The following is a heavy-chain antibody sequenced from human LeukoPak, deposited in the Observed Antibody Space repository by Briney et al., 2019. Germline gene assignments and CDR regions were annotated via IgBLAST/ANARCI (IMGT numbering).Heavy chain of an antibody. Sequence: SETLSLTCTVSGGSISSSSCYWGWIRQPPGKGLEWIGSIYYSGSTYYNPSLKSRVTISVDTSKNQFSLKLSSVTAADTAVYYCARSKSSGWYGGIDYWGQGTLVTVSS. CDR3: ARSKSSGWYGGIDY. V-gene: IGHV4-39*07. J-gene: IGHJ4*02. CDR2: IYYSGST. CDR1: GGSISSSSCY. D-gene: IGHD6-19*01.